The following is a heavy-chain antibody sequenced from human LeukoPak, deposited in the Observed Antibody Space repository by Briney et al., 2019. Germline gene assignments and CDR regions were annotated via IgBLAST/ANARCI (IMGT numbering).Heavy chain of an antibody. V-gene: IGHV3-9*01. CDR1: GFTFDDYA. CDR2: ISWNSGSI. CDR3: AKDSDGGSFRG. D-gene: IGHD1-26*01. Sequence: PGGSLRLSCAASGFTFDDYAMHWVRQAPGKGLEWVSGISWNSGSIGYADSVKGRFTISRDNAKNSLYLQMNSLRAEDTALYYCAKDSDGGSFRGWGQGTLVTVSS. J-gene: IGHJ4*02.